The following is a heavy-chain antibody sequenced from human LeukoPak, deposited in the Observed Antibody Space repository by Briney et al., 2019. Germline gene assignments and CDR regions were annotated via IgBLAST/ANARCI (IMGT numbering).Heavy chain of an antibody. Sequence: GGSLRLSCAASGFTFSSYAMHWVRQAPGKGLEWISGISWNSGSIGYADPVKGRFTISRDNAKNSLYLQMNSLRAEDTALYYCAKGGNRHNWFDPWGQGTLATVSS. CDR2: ISWNSGSI. CDR1: GFTFSSYA. D-gene: IGHD2/OR15-2a*01. CDR3: AKGGNRHNWFDP. V-gene: IGHV3-9*01. J-gene: IGHJ5*02.